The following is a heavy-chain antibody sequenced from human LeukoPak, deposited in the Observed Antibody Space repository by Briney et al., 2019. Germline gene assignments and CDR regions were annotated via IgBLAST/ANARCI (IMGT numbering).Heavy chain of an antibody. CDR3: ARDQVVVVPAAMFKGYYMDV. V-gene: IGHV3-21*01. D-gene: IGHD2-2*01. CDR2: ISSSSYI. CDR1: GFTFSSYS. J-gene: IGHJ6*03. Sequence: GGSLRLSCAASGFTFSSYSMNWVRQAPGKGLEWVSSISSSSYIYYADSVKGRFTISRDNAKNSLYLQMNSLRAEDTAVYYCARDQVVVVPAAMFKGYYMDVWGKGTTVTVSS.